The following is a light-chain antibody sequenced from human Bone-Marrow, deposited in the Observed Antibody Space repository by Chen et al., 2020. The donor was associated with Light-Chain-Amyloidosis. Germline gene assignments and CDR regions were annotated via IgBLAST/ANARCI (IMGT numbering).Light chain of an antibody. V-gene: IGLV2-14*01. J-gene: IGLJ1*01. CDR2: EVT. Sequence: QSARPQPASVSGSPGQPIPIPSTGTSSDVGGDNHVSWYQQHPDKAPKLMIYEVTNRPSWVPDRFSGSKSDNTASLTISGLQTEDEADYFCSSYTITNTLVFGSGTRVTVL. CDR3: SSYTITNTLV. CDR1: SSDVGGDNH.